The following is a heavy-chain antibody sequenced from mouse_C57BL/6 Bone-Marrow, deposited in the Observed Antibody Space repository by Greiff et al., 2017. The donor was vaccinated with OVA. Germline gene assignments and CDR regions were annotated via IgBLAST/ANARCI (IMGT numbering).Heavy chain of an antibody. V-gene: IGHV6-3*01. J-gene: IGHJ2*01. CDR1: GFTFSNYW. CDR3: TERGDYTPFDY. D-gene: IGHD2-13*01. CDR2: IRLKSDNYAT. Sequence: EVKLVESGGGLVQPGGSLKLSCVASGFTFSNYWMNWVRQSPEKGLEWVAQIRLKSDNYATHYAESVKGRFTISRDDSKSSVYLQMNNLRAEDTGIYYCTERGDYTPFDYWGQGTTLTVSS.